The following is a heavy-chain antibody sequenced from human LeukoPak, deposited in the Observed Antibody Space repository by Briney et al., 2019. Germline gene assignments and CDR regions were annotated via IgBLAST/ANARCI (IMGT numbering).Heavy chain of an antibody. CDR2: ISGSGGST. CDR3: AKGATVVVVVAATFDY. J-gene: IGHJ4*02. Sequence: PGGSLRLSCAASGFTFSSYAMSWVRQAPGKGLEWVSAISGSGGSTYYADSVKGRFTISRDNSKNTLYLQMNSLRAEDTAVYYCAKGATVVVVVAATFDYWGQGTLVTVSS. D-gene: IGHD2-15*01. V-gene: IGHV3-23*01. CDR1: GFTFSSYA.